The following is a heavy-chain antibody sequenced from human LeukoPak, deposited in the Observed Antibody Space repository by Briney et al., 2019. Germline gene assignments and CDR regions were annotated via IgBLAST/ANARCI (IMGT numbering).Heavy chain of an antibody. D-gene: IGHD1-26*01. CDR2: ITGSGDYT. CDR1: GFTFSSYS. V-gene: IGHV3-23*01. CDR3: AKDRSGSYYRPEYFQH. J-gene: IGHJ1*01. Sequence: GGSLRLSCAASGFTFSSYSMSWVRQAPGKGLEWVSLITGSGDYTYYADSVKGRFTISRDNSKNTMYLQMNGLRDEDTAVYYCAKDRSGSYYRPEYFQHWGQGTLVTVSS.